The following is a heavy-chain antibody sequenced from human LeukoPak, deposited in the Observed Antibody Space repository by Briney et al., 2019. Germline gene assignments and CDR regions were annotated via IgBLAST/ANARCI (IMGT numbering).Heavy chain of an antibody. CDR2: IRYDGSNK. Sequence: PGGSPRLSCEASGFTFSTYGMHWVRQAPGKGLEWVAFIRYDGSNKYYADSVKGRFTISRDNSKNTLYVQMNSLRAEDTAVYYCAKDLRGYSYGYSVDYRGQGTLVTVSS. V-gene: IGHV3-30*02. D-gene: IGHD5-18*01. CDR1: GFTFSTYG. J-gene: IGHJ4*02. CDR3: AKDLRGYSYGYSVDY.